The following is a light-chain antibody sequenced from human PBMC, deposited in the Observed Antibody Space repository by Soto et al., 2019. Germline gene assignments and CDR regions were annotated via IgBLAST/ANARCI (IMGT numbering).Light chain of an antibody. V-gene: IGKV1-39*01. CDR2: AAT. CDR1: QTVSYF. Sequence: FQMTQSPSSLSASVGDRITITCRASQTVSYFLNWYQHKPGKPPRLLIYAATSLEGGVPSRFSGSGSGTDFTLTISSLQPEDFATYYCQQSYITPFTFGPGTKVDIK. CDR3: QQSYITPFT. J-gene: IGKJ3*01.